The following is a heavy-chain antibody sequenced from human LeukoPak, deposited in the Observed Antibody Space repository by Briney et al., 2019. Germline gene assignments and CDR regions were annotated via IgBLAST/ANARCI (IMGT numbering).Heavy chain of an antibody. Sequence: SETLSLTCTVTGGSISSGTYYWSWIRRPAGKGLEWIGRIHTSGSTNYNPSLQSRVTISVDTSKNQFSLKLSSVTAADTAVYYCARTDTYYYDSSGYPQRGYYFDYWGQGTLVTVSS. J-gene: IGHJ4*02. CDR1: GGSISSGTYY. V-gene: IGHV4-61*02. CDR2: IHTSGST. D-gene: IGHD3-22*01. CDR3: ARTDTYYYDSSGYPQRGYYFDY.